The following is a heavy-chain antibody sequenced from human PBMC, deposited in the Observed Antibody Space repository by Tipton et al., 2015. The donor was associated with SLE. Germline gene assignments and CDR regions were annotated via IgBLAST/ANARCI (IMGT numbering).Heavy chain of an antibody. CDR1: GGSISSGSYY. CDR3: ARAPGLRYNFDI. Sequence: TLSLTCTVSGGSISSGSYYWSWIRQPAGKGLEWIGRIYTSGSTNYNPSLKSRVTISVDTSKNQFSLKLSSVTAADTAVYYCARAPGLRYNFDIWGQGTRVTVPS. J-gene: IGHJ3*02. CDR2: IYTSGST. V-gene: IGHV4-61*02. D-gene: IGHD2-2*02.